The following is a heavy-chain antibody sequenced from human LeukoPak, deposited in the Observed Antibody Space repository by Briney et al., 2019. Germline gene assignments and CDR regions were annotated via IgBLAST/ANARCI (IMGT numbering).Heavy chain of an antibody. CDR1: GYTFTNYP. CDR2: INAGNGNT. Sequence: ASVKVSCKASGYTFTNYPMQWVRQAPGQRLEWMGWINAGNGNTRYSQEFQGRVTITRDTSARTVYMELSSLRSEDMAVYYCARNLAVAPHAYYFDYWGQGTLVTVSS. J-gene: IGHJ4*02. D-gene: IGHD6-19*01. CDR3: ARNLAVAPHAYYFDY. V-gene: IGHV1-3*03.